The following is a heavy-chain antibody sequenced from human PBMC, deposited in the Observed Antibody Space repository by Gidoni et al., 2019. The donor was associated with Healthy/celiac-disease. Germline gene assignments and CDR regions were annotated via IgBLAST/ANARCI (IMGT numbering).Heavy chain of an antibody. V-gene: IGHV4-59*01. Sequence: QVQLQESGPGLVKPSETLSLTCTVTGGSISSYYWSWIRQPPGKGLEWIGYIYYSGSTNYNPSLKSRGTISVDTAKNKFSLKLSSVTAADTDVYYCATGYSYGMDVWGQGTTVTVSS. J-gene: IGHJ6*02. CDR3: ATGYSYGMDV. CDR2: IYYSGST. CDR1: GGSISSYY. D-gene: IGHD5-18*01.